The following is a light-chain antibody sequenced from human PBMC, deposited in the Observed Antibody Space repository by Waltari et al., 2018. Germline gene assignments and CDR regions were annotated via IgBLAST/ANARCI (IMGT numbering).Light chain of an antibody. V-gene: IGKV4-1*01. J-gene: IGKJ1*01. CDR3: QHYSHWPPWT. CDR1: QSVLYNSNNKNY. CDR2: GAS. Sequence: DIVMTQSPDSLAVSLGERATINCKSSQSVLYNSNNKNYLAWFQQKPGNSPRLLIFGASTRATGIPARFSGSGSGTEFTLTISSLQSEDFAVYYCQHYSHWPPWTFGQGTKVEIK.